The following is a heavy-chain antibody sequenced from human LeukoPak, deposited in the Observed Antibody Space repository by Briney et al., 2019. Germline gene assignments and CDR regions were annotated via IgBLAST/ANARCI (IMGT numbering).Heavy chain of an antibody. CDR2: ITSSSSYI. D-gene: IGHD1-26*01. Sequence: GGSLRLSCAASGFTFSTYNMNWVRQAPGKGLEWLSSITSSSSYIYYADSVKGRFTISRDNAKNSLYLQMNSLRDEDTAVYYCARDPYSGSYGDYYYYYMDVWGKGTTVTISS. CDR3: ARDPYSGSYGDYYYYYMDV. V-gene: IGHV3-21*01. CDR1: GFTFSTYN. J-gene: IGHJ6*03.